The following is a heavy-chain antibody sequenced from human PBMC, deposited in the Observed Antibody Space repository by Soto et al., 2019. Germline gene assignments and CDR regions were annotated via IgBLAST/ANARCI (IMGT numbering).Heavy chain of an antibody. Sequence: QVQLVQSGAEVKKPGSSVKVSCKASGGTFSSYAISWVRQAPGQGLEWMGGIVPIFGTANYAQKFQGRVTITADESTSTAYIELSSLRSEDTAVYFCARRNSVGRGDDDYWGQGTLVTVSS. D-gene: IGHD7-27*01. CDR2: IVPIFGTA. CDR1: GGTFSSYA. CDR3: ARRNSVGRGDDDY. J-gene: IGHJ4*02. V-gene: IGHV1-69*01.